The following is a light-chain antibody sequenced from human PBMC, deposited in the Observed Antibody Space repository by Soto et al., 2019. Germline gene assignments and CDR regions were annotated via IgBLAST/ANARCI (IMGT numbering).Light chain of an antibody. CDR1: QSISSW. CDR3: QQYHYYPWT. V-gene: IGKV1-5*03. J-gene: IGKJ1*01. CDR2: KAS. Sequence: DIQMTQSPSTLSASVGDRVTITCRASQSISSWLAWYQQKPGKAPKLLISKASTLESGVPSRFSGSGSGTEFTLTISSLQPDDFATYYCQQYHYYPWTFGQGTQVGIK.